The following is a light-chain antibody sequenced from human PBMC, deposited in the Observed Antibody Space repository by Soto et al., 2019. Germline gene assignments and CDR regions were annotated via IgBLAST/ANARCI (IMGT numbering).Light chain of an antibody. CDR3: QQFNNYPLT. V-gene: IGKV1D-13*01. CDR2: DAS. J-gene: IGKJ4*01. Sequence: AIQLTQSPSSLSASVGDRVTFTCRASQGISSALAWYQQKPGRAPKLLIYDASNLEGGVPSRFSGRGSETDFALTISSLQPEDFATYYCQQFNNYPLTFGGGTKVEIK. CDR1: QGISSA.